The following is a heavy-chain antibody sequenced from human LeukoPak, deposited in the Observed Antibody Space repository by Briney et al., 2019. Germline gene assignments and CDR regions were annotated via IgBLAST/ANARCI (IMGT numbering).Heavy chain of an antibody. CDR1: GYTFTTYW. J-gene: IGHJ4*02. D-gene: IGHD6-13*01. CDR3: VRHGLGSSWFGFDY. CDR2: IYPDDSDP. V-gene: IGHV5-51*01. Sequence: GESLKISRKGSGYTFTTYWIGWVRQMPEKGLEWMGIIYPDDSDPRYSPSFQGQVTISADKSISTAYLQWSSLKASDSAMYYCVRHGLGSSWFGFDYWGQGTLVTVSS.